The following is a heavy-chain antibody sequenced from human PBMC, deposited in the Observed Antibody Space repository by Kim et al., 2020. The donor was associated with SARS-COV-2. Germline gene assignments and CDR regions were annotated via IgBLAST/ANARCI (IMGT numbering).Heavy chain of an antibody. Sequence: GGSLRLSCAASGFTFSSYWLTWVRQAPGKGLEWVANIKDDGGEKYYVASVKGRFTVSRDNAKNLLYLQMDSLRAEDTAVYYCARHRARRFDYWGQGSLVT. J-gene: IGHJ4*02. V-gene: IGHV3-7*03. CDR3: ARHRARRFDY. D-gene: IGHD3-16*02. CDR1: GFTFSSYW. CDR2: IKDDGGEK.